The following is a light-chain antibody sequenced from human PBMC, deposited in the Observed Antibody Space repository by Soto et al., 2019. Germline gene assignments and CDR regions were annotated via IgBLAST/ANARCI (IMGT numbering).Light chain of an antibody. CDR2: GAS. Sequence: EIVLTQSPGTLSLSPGETAALSCRASQSVSNSYLAWYQQKPAQAPRLLIYGASTRATGIPDRFSGSWCGTDFTLIISRLVPEDFAVYYCQLYGTSSITFGQGTRLEIQ. V-gene: IGKV3-20*01. J-gene: IGKJ5*01. CDR1: QSVSNSY. CDR3: QLYGTSSIT.